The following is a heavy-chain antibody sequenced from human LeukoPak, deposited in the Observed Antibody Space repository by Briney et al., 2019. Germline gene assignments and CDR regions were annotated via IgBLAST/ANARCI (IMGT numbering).Heavy chain of an antibody. CDR2: IHPGDSET. CDR1: GYRFTSYW. V-gene: IGHV5-51*01. D-gene: IGHD1-26*01. Sequence: GESLQISCKASGYRFTSYWIGWVRQMPGKGRGCMGIIHPGDSETRYSPSFQSRVTISADKSISTAYLQWSGLKASDTAMYYCARRLGATQPYFDFWGQGALVTVSS. J-gene: IGHJ4*02. CDR3: ARRLGATQPYFDF.